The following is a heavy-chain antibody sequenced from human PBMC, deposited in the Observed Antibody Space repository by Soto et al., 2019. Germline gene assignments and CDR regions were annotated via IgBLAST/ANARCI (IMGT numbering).Heavy chain of an antibody. Sequence: PEGSLRLSCAASGVTVSNYWMNWVRQAPGKGLVWVSHIKNDGTTSYADSVEGRFTVSRDDAKNSFYLQMNSLRADDTAVNYCAKGRGEGGLKFLEWFGGMDVWGHGTTVTVSS. V-gene: IGHV3-74*01. D-gene: IGHD3-3*01. CDR3: AKGRGEGGLKFLEWFGGMDV. CDR1: GVTVSNYW. J-gene: IGHJ6*02. CDR2: IKNDGTT.